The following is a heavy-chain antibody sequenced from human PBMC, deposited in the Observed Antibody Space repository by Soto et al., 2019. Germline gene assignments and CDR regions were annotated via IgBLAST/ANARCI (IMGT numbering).Heavy chain of an antibody. CDR1: GGSISGYF. CDR2: IYSAGST. Sequence: QLQLQESGPGLVKPSETLSLICTVSGGSISGYFWSWFRQPAGKGLEWIGRIYSAGSTNYNPSLKSRVTMSVDTSQHQFSLKLTSVTAADTAMYYCVRVDVFDIWGRGTMVTVSS. J-gene: IGHJ3*02. CDR3: VRVDVFDI. V-gene: IGHV4-4*07.